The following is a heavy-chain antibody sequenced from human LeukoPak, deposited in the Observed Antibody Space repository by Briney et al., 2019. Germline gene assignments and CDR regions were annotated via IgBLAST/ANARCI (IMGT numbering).Heavy chain of an antibody. CDR2: ISSSSSYI. Sequence: GGSLRLSCAASGFTFSSYSMNWVRQAPGKGLEWVSSISSSSSYIYYADSVKGRFTISRDNAKNSLYLQMNGLRAEDTAVYFCAKEFSNRPDYYDYWGQGTLVTVSS. CDR3: AKEFSNRPDYYDY. CDR1: GFTFSSYS. D-gene: IGHD6-13*01. V-gene: IGHV3-21*01. J-gene: IGHJ4*02.